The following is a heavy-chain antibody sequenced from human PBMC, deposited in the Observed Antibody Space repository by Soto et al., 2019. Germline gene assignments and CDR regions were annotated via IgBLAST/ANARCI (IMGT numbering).Heavy chain of an antibody. CDR2: IHYSGST. Sequence: SETLSLTCAVSGGSMSSGGYYWSWIRQPPGKGLEWIGFIHYSGSTNYNPSLKSRVTMSVDTSKNQFSLKLTSVNAADTAVYYCTRGGDAYKNGHWGQGTLVTVSS. D-gene: IGHD2-21*01. V-gene: IGHV4-61*08. CDR3: TRGGDAYKNGH. J-gene: IGHJ4*02. CDR1: GGSMSSGGYY.